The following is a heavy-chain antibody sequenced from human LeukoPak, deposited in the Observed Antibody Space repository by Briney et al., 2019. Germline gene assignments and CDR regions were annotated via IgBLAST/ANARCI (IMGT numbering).Heavy chain of an antibody. V-gene: IGHV3-23*05. CDR3: ATREYYDGSGYSVY. Sequence: GGSLRLSWAASCFTFSSPAMTWVRQVPGKGLEWVSTISPGGTTFYADSVKGRFTISRDNSKYTLFLQINSLRVEDTALYYCATREYYDGSGYSVYWGQGILVSVSS. D-gene: IGHD3-22*01. CDR2: ISPGGTT. CDR1: CFTFSSPA. J-gene: IGHJ4*02.